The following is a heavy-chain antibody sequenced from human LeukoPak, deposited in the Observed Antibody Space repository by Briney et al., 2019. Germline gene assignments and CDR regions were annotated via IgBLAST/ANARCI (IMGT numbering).Heavy chain of an antibody. V-gene: IGHV1-2*06. Sequence: ASVKVSCKAPGYTFTGYYMHWVRQAPGQGLEWMGRINPNSGGTNYAQKFQGRVTMTRDTSISTAYMELSRLRSDDTAVYYCARDLIAAAGNVYWGQGTLVTVSS. J-gene: IGHJ4*02. D-gene: IGHD6-13*01. CDR2: INPNSGGT. CDR3: ARDLIAAAGNVY. CDR1: GYTFTGYY.